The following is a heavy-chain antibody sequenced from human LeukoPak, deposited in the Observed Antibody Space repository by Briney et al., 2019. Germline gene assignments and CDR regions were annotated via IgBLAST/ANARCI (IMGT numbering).Heavy chain of an antibody. CDR3: VGYSDTSGYCYNWYFDL. V-gene: IGHV3-48*03. CDR1: GFTFSNCE. Sequence: GGSLRLSCAASGFTFSNCEMNWVRQAPGKGLEWLSYISGSGSTKYYADSVKGRFTISRDNAKNSLYLQMNSLRAEDTAVYYCVGYSDTSGYCYNWYFDLWGRGTLVTVSS. D-gene: IGHD3-22*01. CDR2: ISGSGSTK. J-gene: IGHJ2*01.